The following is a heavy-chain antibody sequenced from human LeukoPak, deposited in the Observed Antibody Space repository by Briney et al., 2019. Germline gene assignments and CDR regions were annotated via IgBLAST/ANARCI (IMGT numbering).Heavy chain of an antibody. CDR3: ARAGGIWFGELFAGYYFDY. J-gene: IGHJ4*02. D-gene: IGHD3-10*01. V-gene: IGHV4-4*07. Sequence: KPSETLSLTCTVSGGSISSYYWSWIRQPAGKGLGWIGRIYTSGSTNYNPSLKSRVTMSVDTSKNQFSLKLSSVTAADTAVYYCARAGGIWFGELFAGYYFDYWGQGTLVTVSS. CDR1: GGSISSYY. CDR2: IYTSGST.